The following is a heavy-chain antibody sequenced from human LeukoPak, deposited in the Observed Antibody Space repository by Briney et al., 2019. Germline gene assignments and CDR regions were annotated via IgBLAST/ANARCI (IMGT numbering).Heavy chain of an antibody. CDR1: GFTFSSYW. J-gene: IGHJ5*02. CDR2: IKQDGSEK. D-gene: IGHD3-10*01. V-gene: IGHV3-7*03. Sequence: PGGSLRLSCAASGFTFSSYWMSWVRQAPGKGREWVANIKQDGSEKYYVDSVKGRFTISRDNAKNSLYLQMNSLRAEDTALYYCARSDMVRGVNTDWFDPWGQGTLVTVSS. CDR3: ARSDMVRGVNTDWFDP.